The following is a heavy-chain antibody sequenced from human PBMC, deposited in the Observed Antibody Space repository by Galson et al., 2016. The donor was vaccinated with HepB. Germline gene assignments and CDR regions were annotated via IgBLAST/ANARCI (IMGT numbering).Heavy chain of an antibody. CDR1: GFTFRSYS. Sequence: SLRLSCAASGFTFRSYSMNWVRQAPGKGLEWVSYISVYRTIYYADSVKGRFTISRDNARNSLYLQMNTLRADDTAVYYCARSVEGHFDYWGQGILVTVSS. D-gene: IGHD1-1*01. V-gene: IGHV3-48*04. CDR2: ISVYRTI. J-gene: IGHJ4*02. CDR3: ARSVEGHFDY.